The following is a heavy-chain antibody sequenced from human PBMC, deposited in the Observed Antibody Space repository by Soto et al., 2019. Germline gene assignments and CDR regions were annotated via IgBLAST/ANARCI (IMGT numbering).Heavy chain of an antibody. Sequence: GASVKVSCKASGYTFTGYYMHCVRPAPGQGLEWMGWINPNSGGTNYAQKFQGRVTMTRDTSISTAYMELSRLRSDDTAVYYCARGPYNWNYDWFDPWGQGTLVTVSS. V-gene: IGHV1-2*02. J-gene: IGHJ5*02. CDR2: INPNSGGT. CDR1: GYTFTGYY. D-gene: IGHD1-7*01. CDR3: ARGPYNWNYDWFDP.